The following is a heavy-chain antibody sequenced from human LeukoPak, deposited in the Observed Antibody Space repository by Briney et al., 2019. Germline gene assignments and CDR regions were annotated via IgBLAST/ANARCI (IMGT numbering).Heavy chain of an antibody. D-gene: IGHD2-2*01. V-gene: IGHV3-49*04. J-gene: IGHJ4*02. CDR2: IRSKAYGGTT. Sequence: GGSLRLSCTASGFTFGDYAMSWVRQAPGKGLEWVGFIRSKAYGGTTEYAASVKGRFTISRDDSKSIAYLQMNSLKTEDTAVYYCTRDLNPGYCSSTSCSPRTGTTGGDWGQGTLVTVSS. CDR3: TRDLNPGYCSSTSCSPRTGTTGGD. CDR1: GFTFGDYA.